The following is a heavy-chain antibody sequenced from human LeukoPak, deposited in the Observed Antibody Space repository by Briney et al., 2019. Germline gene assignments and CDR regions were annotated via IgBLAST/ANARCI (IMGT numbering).Heavy chain of an antibody. CDR3: AKGYRGIEAFDV. CDR1: GFTFSASA. V-gene: IGHV3-23*01. D-gene: IGHD2-2*02. J-gene: IGHJ6*04. CDR2: ITGGGDYT. Sequence: GGSLRLSCAASGFTFSASAMSWVRQAPGKGLEWVSAITGGGDYTYYADSVKGRFTISRDNPKNAVYLQMISLRAEDTAVYYCAKGYRGIEAFDVWGKGTTVTVSS.